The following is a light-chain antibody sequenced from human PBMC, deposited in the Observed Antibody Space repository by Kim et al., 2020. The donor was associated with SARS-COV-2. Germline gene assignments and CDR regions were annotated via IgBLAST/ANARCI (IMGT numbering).Light chain of an antibody. V-gene: IGLV2-14*04. CDR1: SSDIGAYRY. CDR2: DVS. CDR3: FAYTTSSTWV. J-gene: IGLJ6*01. Sequence: GQSITIPCTGTSSDIGAYRYVSWYQQHPGKVPKFIIYDVSERPSGVSVRFSASKSGNTASLTISGLQAEDEADYYCFAYTTSSTWVFGGGTKVTVL.